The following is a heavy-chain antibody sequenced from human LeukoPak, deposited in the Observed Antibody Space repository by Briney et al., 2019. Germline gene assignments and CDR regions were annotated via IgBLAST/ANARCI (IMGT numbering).Heavy chain of an antibody. CDR3: ARESAAARN. Sequence: GASVTVSCKASGYTFTSYDINWVRQATGQGLEWMGWMNPNSGNTGYAQNFQGRVTMTRNTSISTAYMELSSLRSDDTAVYYCARESAAARNWGQGTLVTVSS. J-gene: IGHJ4*02. V-gene: IGHV1-8*01. CDR2: MNPNSGNT. CDR1: GYTFTSYD. D-gene: IGHD2-2*01.